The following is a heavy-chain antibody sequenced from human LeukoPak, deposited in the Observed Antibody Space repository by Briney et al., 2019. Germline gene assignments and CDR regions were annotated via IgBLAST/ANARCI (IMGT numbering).Heavy chain of an antibody. CDR2: IYYTGNT. J-gene: IGHJ6*03. CDR1: GGSISSGGYS. Sequence: SETLSLTCTVSGGSISSGGYSWSWIRQPPGKGMEFIAYIYYTGNTYFNPSLKSRVTISVDTSKNQFSLKLSSVTAADTAVYYCARGGRITMVRGVYYYYYYMDVWGKGTTVTISS. V-gene: IGHV4-61*08. D-gene: IGHD3-10*01. CDR3: ARGGRITMVRGVYYYYYYMDV.